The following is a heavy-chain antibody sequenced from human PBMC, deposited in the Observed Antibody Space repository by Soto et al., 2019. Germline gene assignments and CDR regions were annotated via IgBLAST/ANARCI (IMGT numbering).Heavy chain of an antibody. D-gene: IGHD3-10*01. V-gene: IGHV6-1*01. J-gene: IGHJ4*02. CDR3: ARALSGSYYIFDY. Sequence: PSQTLSLTCAMSGDSVSSNSATWNWIRQSPSRGFEWLGRTYYRSKWYYDYAVSVKSRVSIDPDTAKNQLSLQLKSVTPEDTAVYYCARALSGSYYIFDYWGQGTSVTVSS. CDR1: GDSVSSNSAT. CDR2: TYYRSKWYY.